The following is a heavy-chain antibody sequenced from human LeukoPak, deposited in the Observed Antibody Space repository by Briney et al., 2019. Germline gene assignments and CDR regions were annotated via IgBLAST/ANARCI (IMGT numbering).Heavy chain of an antibody. D-gene: IGHD4-23*01. Sequence: GGSLRLSCAASGFSFSTYWMSWVRQAPGKGLAWVASIKEDGREKYYVDSVKGRFTVSRDNAKNSLYLQMSSLRVEDTAVYYCARETAVVTEADFDSWGQGTLVTVSS. V-gene: IGHV3-7*03. CDR2: IKEDGREK. CDR3: ARETAVVTEADFDS. J-gene: IGHJ4*02. CDR1: GFSFSTYW.